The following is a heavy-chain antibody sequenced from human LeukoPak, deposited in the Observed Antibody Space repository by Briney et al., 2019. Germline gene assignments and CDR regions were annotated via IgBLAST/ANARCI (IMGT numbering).Heavy chain of an antibody. Sequence: SETLSLTCAVSGGSISGWYWSWIRQPPGKGLEWIGHIYDSGTTNYNPSLKSRVTMSVDSSKNQFSLKLTSVTAADTAVYYCARTGSGYSFDYWGQGTLVTVSS. D-gene: IGHD6-25*01. J-gene: IGHJ4*02. CDR3: ARTGSGYSFDY. CDR2: IYDSGTT. CDR1: GGSISGWY. V-gene: IGHV4-59*01.